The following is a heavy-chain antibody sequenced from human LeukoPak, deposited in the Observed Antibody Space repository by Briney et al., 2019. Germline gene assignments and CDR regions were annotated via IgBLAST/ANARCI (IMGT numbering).Heavy chain of an antibody. D-gene: IGHD3-16*01. J-gene: IGHJ4*02. CDR1: GFPFDRYW. V-gene: IGHV3-7*01. CDR2: RKHDGSEK. Sequence: GGSLRLSCVASGFPFDRYWMSWVRQAPGKGLEWVANRKHDGSEKNFVDSVKGRFTISRDNAENSLFLQMNSLRADDTAVYFCARQPIYEAYFDFWGQGTLVTVSS. CDR3: ARQPIYEAYFDF.